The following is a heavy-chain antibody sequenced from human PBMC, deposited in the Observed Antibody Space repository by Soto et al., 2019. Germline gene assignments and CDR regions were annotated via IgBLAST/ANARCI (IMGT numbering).Heavy chain of an antibody. J-gene: IGHJ3*01. V-gene: IGHV3-30*03. D-gene: IGHD2-21*02. Sequence: QVQLVESGGSVVQPGRSLRLSCAASGFTFSSYNMYWVRQAPGKGLEWVAVMSYNGRDKYYADSVKGQFTISRDNSKSTLYLQVDSLRAEDTAVYYCVRGDKGGFDLWGQGTTVTVSS. CDR1: GFTFSSYN. CDR3: VRGDKGGFDL. CDR2: MSYNGRDK.